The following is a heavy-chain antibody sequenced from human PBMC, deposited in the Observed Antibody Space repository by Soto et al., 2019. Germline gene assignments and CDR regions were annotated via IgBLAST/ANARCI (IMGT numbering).Heavy chain of an antibody. CDR1: GYTFTSYA. V-gene: IGHV1-3*01. CDR3: ARGGDGYNGFDY. CDR2: INAGNGNT. Sequence: QVQLVQSGAEVKKPGASVKVSCKASGYTFTSYAMHWVRQAPGQRLEWMGWINAGNGNTKYSQKFQGRVTITRDTSASTAYMELSSLRSEDTAVYYCARGGDGYNGFDYWGQGTLVTVSS. D-gene: IGHD5-12*01. J-gene: IGHJ4*02.